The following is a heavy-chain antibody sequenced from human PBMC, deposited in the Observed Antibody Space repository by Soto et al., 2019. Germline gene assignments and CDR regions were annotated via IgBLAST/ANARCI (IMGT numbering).Heavy chain of an antibody. CDR1: GFTFSGSA. D-gene: IGHD5-18*01. CDR3: TSQGYSYGFVY. Sequence: EVQLVESGGGLVQPGGSLKLSCAAPGFTFSGSAMHWVRQASGKGLEWVGRIRSKANSYATAYVASVKGRFTISRDDSKNTAYLQMNSLKTEDTAVYYCTSQGYSYGFVYWGQGTLVTVSS. J-gene: IGHJ4*02. CDR2: IRSKANSYAT. V-gene: IGHV3-73*02.